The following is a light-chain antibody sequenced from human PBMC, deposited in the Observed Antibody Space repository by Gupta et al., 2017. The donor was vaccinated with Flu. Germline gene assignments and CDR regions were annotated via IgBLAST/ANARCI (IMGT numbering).Light chain of an antibody. CDR2: DVS. J-gene: IGLJ3*02. CDR3: CSYAGSLGV. CDR1: SSDVGGYNY. V-gene: IGLV2-11*01. Sequence: QSVTISCTGTSSDVGGYNYVSWYQQHPGKAPKLMIYDVSKRPSGVPDRFSGSKSGNVASLNISGLQAEDEADYYCCSYAGSLGVFGGGTKLTVL.